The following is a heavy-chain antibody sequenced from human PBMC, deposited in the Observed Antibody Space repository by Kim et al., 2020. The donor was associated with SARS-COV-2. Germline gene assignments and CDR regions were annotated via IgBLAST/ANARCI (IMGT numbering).Heavy chain of an antibody. CDR2: ISWNSGSI. CDR1: GFTFDDYA. Sequence: GGSLRLSCAASGFTFDDYAMHWVRQAPGKGLEWVSGISWNSGSIGYADSVKGRFTISRDNAKNSLYLQMNSLRAEDTALYYCAKDREPDYNGMDVWGQGTTVTVSS. V-gene: IGHV3-9*01. CDR3: AKDREPDYNGMDV. J-gene: IGHJ6*02.